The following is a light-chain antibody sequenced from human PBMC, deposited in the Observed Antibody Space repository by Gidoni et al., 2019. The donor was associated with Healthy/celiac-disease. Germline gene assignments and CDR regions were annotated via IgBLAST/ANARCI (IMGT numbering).Light chain of an antibody. CDR2: DAS. V-gene: IGKV3-11*01. CDR1: QSVSSY. J-gene: IGKJ4*01. CDR3: QQRSNWPPTIT. Sequence: EIVLTQSPATLSLSPGERATLSCRASQSVSSYLAWYQQKPGQAPRLLIYDASNRATGIPARFSGSGSGTDFTITISSLEPEDFAVYYCQQRSNWPPTITFGGGTKVEIK.